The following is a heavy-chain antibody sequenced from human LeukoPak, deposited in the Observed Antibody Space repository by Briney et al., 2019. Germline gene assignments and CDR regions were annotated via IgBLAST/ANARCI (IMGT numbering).Heavy chain of an antibody. V-gene: IGHV3-7*01. CDR2: IKQDESEK. Sequence: ETLSLTCTVSGGSISSSSYYWGWIRQPPGKGLEWVASIKQDESEKYYVDSVKGRFSISKDNAKNSLYLQMNSLRAEDTAVYYCARVRWDSNKAYFDYWGQGTLVTVSS. D-gene: IGHD1-26*01. J-gene: IGHJ4*02. CDR1: GGSISSSSYY. CDR3: ARVRWDSNKAYFDY.